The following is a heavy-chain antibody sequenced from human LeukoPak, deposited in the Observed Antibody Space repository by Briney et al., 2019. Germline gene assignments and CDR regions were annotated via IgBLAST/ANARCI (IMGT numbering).Heavy chain of an antibody. CDR2: INVDGSAE. Sequence: GGSLRLSCAAPGFTFTSHWMTWVRQAPGKGLEWVANINVDGSAEQYVESVKGRFTISRDNAKNALYLQMNSLRAEDAAVYYCARDKGWLHLGDWGQGTLVTVSS. V-gene: IGHV3-7*01. D-gene: IGHD5-24*01. CDR3: ARDKGWLHLGD. CDR1: GFTFTSHW. J-gene: IGHJ4*02.